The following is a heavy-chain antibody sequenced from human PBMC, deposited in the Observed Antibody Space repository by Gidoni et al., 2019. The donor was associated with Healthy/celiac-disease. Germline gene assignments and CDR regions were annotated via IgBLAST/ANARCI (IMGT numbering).Heavy chain of an antibody. CDR3: ASHIAAAGNYYYYYMDV. CDR1: GYTFTIYA. CDR2: INPNTGNP. D-gene: IGHD6-13*01. Sequence: QVQLVQSGSELKKPGASVKVSCKASGYTFTIYAMTWVRQAPGQGLEWMGWINPNTGNPTYAQGFTGRFVFSLDTSVSTAYLQISSLKAEDTAVYYCASHIAAAGNYYYYYMDVWGKGTTVTVSS. V-gene: IGHV7-4-1*02. J-gene: IGHJ6*03.